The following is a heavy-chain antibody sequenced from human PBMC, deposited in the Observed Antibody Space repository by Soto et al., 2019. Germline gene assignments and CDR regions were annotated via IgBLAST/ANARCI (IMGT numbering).Heavy chain of an antibody. V-gene: IGHV1-69*13. CDR1: GGTFSSYA. J-gene: IGHJ6*02. D-gene: IGHD1-7*01. Sequence: SVKVSCKASGGTFSSYAISWVRQVPGQGLEWMGGIIPIFGTANYAQKFQGRVTITADESTSTAYMELSSLRSEDTAVYYCAREPPRGRTGTNYYYYGMDVWGQGTTVTVSS. CDR3: AREPPRGRTGTNYYYYGMDV. CDR2: IIPIFGTA.